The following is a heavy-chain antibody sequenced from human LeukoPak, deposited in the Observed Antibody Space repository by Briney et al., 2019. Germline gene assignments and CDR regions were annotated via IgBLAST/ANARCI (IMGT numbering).Heavy chain of an antibody. CDR2: IYSGGST. J-gene: IGHJ4*02. V-gene: IGHV3-66*01. CDR3: AREDSGYDYDY. CDR1: GFTVSSNY. Sequence: GGSLRLSCAASGFTVSSNYMSWVRQAPGKGLEWVSVIYSGGSTYYADSVKGRFTISRDNSKNTLYLQMNSLRAEDTAVYYCAREDSGYDYDYWGQGTLITVSS. D-gene: IGHD5-12*01.